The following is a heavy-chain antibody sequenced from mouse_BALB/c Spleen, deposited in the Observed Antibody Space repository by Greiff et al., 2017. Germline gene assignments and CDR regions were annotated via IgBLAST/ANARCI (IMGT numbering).Heavy chain of an antibody. V-gene: IGHV1-12*01. CDR2: IYPGNGDT. CDR3: ARGVYGDY. J-gene: IGHJ2*01. Sequence: LQQSGAELVMPGASVKMSCKASGYTFTSYNMHWVKQTPGQGLEWIGAIYPGNGDTSYNQKFKGKATLTADKSSSTAYMQLSSLTSEDSAVYYCARGVYGDYWGQGTTLTVSS. CDR1: GYTFTSYN. D-gene: IGHD1-1*02.